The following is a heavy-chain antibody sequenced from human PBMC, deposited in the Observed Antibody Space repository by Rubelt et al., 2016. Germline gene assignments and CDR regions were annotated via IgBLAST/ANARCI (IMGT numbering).Heavy chain of an antibody. J-gene: IGHJ4*02. V-gene: IGHV4-59*11. CDR3: ARDGSGWSAY. CDR2: IYSSGST. D-gene: IGHD6-19*01. Sequence: TLSLTCTVSGGSISSHYWSWIRQPPGKGLEWIGYIYSSGSTNYNPSLKSRVTMSVDTSKNQFSLRLSFVTAADTAVYYCARDGSGWSAYWGQGTLVTVSS. CDR1: GGSISSHY.